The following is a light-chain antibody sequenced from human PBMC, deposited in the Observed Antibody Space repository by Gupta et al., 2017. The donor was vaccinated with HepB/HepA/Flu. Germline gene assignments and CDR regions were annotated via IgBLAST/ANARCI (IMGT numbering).Light chain of an antibody. CDR1: QGISSY. CDR3: QQDYSYPRT. CDR2: AAS. Sequence: AIRMTQSPSSFSASTGDRVTITCRASQGISSYLAWYQQKPGKAPKLLIYAASTLQSGVPSRFSGSGSGTDFTLTISLLHSEDFATYYCQQDYSYPRTFGQGTRLEIK. V-gene: IGKV1-8*01. J-gene: IGKJ5*01.